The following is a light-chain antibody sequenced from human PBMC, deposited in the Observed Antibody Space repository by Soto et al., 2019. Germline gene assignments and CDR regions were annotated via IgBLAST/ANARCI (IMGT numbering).Light chain of an antibody. CDR1: SSDVGGYNY. CDR2: EVS. V-gene: IGLV2-14*01. Sequence: QSALTQPASVSGSPGQSITISCTGTSSDVGGYNYVSWYQQHPGKVPKLMIYEVSYWPSGVSNRFSGSKSGNTASLTISGLQAEDEADYYCTSYTTISTLAFGGGTKLTVL. CDR3: TSYTTISTLA. J-gene: IGLJ3*02.